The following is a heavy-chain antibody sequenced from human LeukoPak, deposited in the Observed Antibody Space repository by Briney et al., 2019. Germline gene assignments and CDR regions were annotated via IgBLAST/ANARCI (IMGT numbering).Heavy chain of an antibody. CDR3: ARDTSSGYYGGAFDI. Sequence: GASVKVSCKASGYTFTGYYMHWVRQAPGQGLEWMGWINPNSGGTNYAQKLQGRVTMTTDTSTSTAYMELRSLRSDDTAVYYCARDTSSGYYGGAFDIWGQGTMVTVSS. CDR1: GYTFTGYY. CDR2: INPNSGGT. V-gene: IGHV1-2*02. D-gene: IGHD3-22*01. J-gene: IGHJ3*02.